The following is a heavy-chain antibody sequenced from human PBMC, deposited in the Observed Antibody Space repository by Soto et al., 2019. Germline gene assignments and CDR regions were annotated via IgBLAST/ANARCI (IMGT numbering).Heavy chain of an antibody. J-gene: IGHJ6*02. V-gene: IGHV3-21*04. D-gene: IGHD2-2*01. CDR1: GFTFSSYS. Sequence: PGGSLRLSCAASGFTFSSYSMNWVRKAPGKGLEWVSSISSSSSYIYYADSVKGRFTISRDNSKNTLYLQMNSLRAEDTAVYYCARDRSGCISTSCYDYGMDVWGQGTTVTVSS. CDR3: ARDRSGCISTSCYDYGMDV. CDR2: ISSSSSYI.